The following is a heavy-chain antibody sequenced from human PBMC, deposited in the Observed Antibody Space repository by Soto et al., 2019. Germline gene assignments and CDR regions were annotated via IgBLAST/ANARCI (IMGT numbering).Heavy chain of an antibody. CDR2: INHSGST. D-gene: IGHD3-3*01. CDR1: GGSFSGYY. Sequence: SETLSLTCAVYGGSFSGYYLSWIRQPPGKGLEWIGEINHSGSTNYNPSLKSRVTISVDTSKNQFSLKLSSVTAADTAVYYCARYSVLRFRDYFDYWGQGTLVTVSS. V-gene: IGHV4-34*01. CDR3: ARYSVLRFRDYFDY. J-gene: IGHJ4*02.